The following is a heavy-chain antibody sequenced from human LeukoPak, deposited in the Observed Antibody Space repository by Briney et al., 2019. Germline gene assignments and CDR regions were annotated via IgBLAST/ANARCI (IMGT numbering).Heavy chain of an antibody. CDR3: AKDGAWLRFDD. J-gene: IGHJ4*02. V-gene: IGHV3-48*01. D-gene: IGHD5-12*01. CDR1: GFTFSSYS. Sequence: PGGSLRLSCAASGFTFSSYSMNWVRQAPGKGLEWVSYISSSSSTIYYADSVKGRFTISRDDSKNTLYLQMKNLRAEDTAVYYCAKDGAWLRFDDWGQGILVTVSS. CDR2: ISSSSSTI.